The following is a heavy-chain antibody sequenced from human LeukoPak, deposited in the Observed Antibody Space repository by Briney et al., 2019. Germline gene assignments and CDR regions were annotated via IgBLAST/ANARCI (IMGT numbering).Heavy chain of an antibody. V-gene: IGHV3-30*18. D-gene: IGHD3-3*01. J-gene: IGHJ6*02. Sequence: GRSLRLSCAASGFTFSSYGMHWVRQAPGKGLEWVAVISYDGSNKYYADSVKGRFTISRDNSKNTLYLQMNSLRAEDTAVYYCAKDQDFWSGYYRYYYYYGMDVWGQGTTVTVSS. CDR1: GFTFSSYG. CDR3: AKDQDFWSGYYRYYYYYGMDV. CDR2: ISYDGSNK.